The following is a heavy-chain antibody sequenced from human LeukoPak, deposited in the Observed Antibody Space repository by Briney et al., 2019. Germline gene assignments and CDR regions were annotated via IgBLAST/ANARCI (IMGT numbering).Heavy chain of an antibody. D-gene: IGHD3-3*01. CDR1: GGSFSGYY. Sequence: SETLSLTCAVYGGSFSGYYWSWIRQPPGKGLEWIGEINHSGSTNYNPSLKSRVTISVDTPKNQFSLKLSSVTAADTAVYYCARGARFWSGYVGYWGQGTLVTVSS. J-gene: IGHJ4*02. CDR2: INHSGST. V-gene: IGHV4-34*01. CDR3: ARGARFWSGYVGY.